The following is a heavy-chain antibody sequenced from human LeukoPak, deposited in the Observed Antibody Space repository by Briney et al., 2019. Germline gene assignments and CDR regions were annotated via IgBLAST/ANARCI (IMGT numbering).Heavy chain of an antibody. CDR3: ARSKDGSGFAAY. CDR1: GGSFSGYY. CDR2: INHSGNT. J-gene: IGHJ4*02. Sequence: SETLSLTCAVYGGSFSGYYWTWIRQPPGKGLEWIGEINHSGNTNYNPSLKSRVAISVDTSRNQFSLKLSSVIAADTAMYYCARSKDGSGFAAYWGQGTQVTVSS. V-gene: IGHV4-34*01. D-gene: IGHD3-22*01.